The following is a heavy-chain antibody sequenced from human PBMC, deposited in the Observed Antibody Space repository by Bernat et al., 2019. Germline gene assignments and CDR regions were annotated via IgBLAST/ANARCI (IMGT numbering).Heavy chain of an antibody. CDR3: AKEYPSRYCTGGVCFGPTDFDY. Sequence: EVQLVESGGGLVQPGGSLRLSCAASGFTFSSYAMSWVRQAPGKGLEWVSAISGSGGSTYYAASVKGRFTISSDNSKNTQYLQMNSLRAEDTVVYYCAKEYPSRYCTGGVCFGPTDFDYWGQGTLVTVSS. J-gene: IGHJ4*02. CDR1: GFTFSSYA. CDR2: ISGSGGST. D-gene: IGHD2-8*02. V-gene: IGHV3-23*04.